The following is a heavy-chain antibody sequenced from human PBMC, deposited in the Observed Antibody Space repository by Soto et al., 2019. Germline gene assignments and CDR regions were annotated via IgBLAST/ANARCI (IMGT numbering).Heavy chain of an antibody. CDR1: GYSISSGYY. CDR3: ARSLLTSSWYAGS. J-gene: IGHJ5*02. CDR2: IYHSGTT. Sequence: PSETLSLTCVVSGYSISSGYYWGWIRQPPGKGLEWTGSIYHSGTTYYNPSLKSRVTISLDTSRNQFSLKLTSVTAADTAVYYCARSLLTSSWYAGSWGQGTLVTVSS. D-gene: IGHD6-13*01. V-gene: IGHV4-38-2*01.